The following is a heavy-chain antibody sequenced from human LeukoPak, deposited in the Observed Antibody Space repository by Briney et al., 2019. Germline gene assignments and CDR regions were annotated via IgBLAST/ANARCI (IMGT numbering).Heavy chain of an antibody. CDR2: IYPGDSDT. D-gene: IGHD3-3*01. CDR1: GYNFTIYW. Sequence: GESLKISCKGSGYNFTIYWIGWVRQMPGKGLEWMGIIYPGDSDTRYSPSFQGQVTISADKSISTAYLQWSSLKASDTAMYYCARKPKVPITIFGVATNGDAFDIWGQGTMVTVSS. V-gene: IGHV5-51*01. CDR3: ARKPKVPITIFGVATNGDAFDI. J-gene: IGHJ3*02.